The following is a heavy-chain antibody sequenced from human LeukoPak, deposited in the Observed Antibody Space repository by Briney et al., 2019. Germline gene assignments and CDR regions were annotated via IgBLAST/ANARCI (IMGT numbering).Heavy chain of an antibody. CDR1: GGTFSSYA. D-gene: IGHD5-24*01. Sequence: SVKVSCKASGGTFSSYALSWVRQAPGQGLEWMGTIIPIVGIANYAQKFQGRATIAADKSTSTAYMELSSLRSEDTAVYYCARDGEMATIYFDYWGQGTLVTVSS. CDR2: IIPIVGIA. CDR3: ARDGEMATIYFDY. J-gene: IGHJ4*02. V-gene: IGHV1-69*04.